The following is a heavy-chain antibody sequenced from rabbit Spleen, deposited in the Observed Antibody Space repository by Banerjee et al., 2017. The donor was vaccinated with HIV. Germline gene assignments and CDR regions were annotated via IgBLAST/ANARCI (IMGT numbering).Heavy chain of an antibody. CDR2: INAVTGKA. D-gene: IGHD8-1*01. Sequence: QEQLVESGGGLVKPEGSLTLTCTASGFSFSNKAVMCWVRQAPGKGLEWIACINAVTGKAVYASWAKGRFTISKTSSTTVTLQMTSLTAADTATYFCARDTGTSFSSYGMDLWGPGILVTVS. CDR1: GFSFSNKAV. V-gene: IGHV1S45*01. CDR3: ARDTGTSFSSYGMDL. J-gene: IGHJ6*01.